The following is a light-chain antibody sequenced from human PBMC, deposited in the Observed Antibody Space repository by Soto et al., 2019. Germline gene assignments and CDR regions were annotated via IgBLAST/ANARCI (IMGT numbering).Light chain of an antibody. V-gene: IGKV3-20*01. J-gene: IGKJ4*01. CDR3: QKYNSAPLT. CDR2: GAS. CDR1: QSVNSVY. Sequence: EIVLTQSPGTLSLSPGERASLSCRADQSVNSVYLAWYQHKPGQAPRLLIYGASDRATGIPDRFSGSGSGTDFTLTISRLEPEDVAAYYCQKYNSAPLTFGGGTKVEIK.